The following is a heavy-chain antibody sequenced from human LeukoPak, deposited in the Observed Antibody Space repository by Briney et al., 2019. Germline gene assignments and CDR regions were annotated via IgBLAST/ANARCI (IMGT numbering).Heavy chain of an antibody. V-gene: IGHV3-23*01. CDR2: ISGSGGST. CDR1: GFTFSSYA. Sequence: PGGSLRLSCAASGFTFSSYAMSWVRQPPGKGLEWVSAISGSGGSTYYADSVKGRSTISRVNSKNTLYPQMNSLRAEDTAVYYCARPRSMSQRGWYDYWGQGTLVTVSS. J-gene: IGHJ4*02. D-gene: IGHD6-19*01. CDR3: ARPRSMSQRGWYDY.